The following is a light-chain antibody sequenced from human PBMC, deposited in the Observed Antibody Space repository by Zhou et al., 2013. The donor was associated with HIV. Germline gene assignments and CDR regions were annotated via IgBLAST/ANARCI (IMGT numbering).Light chain of an antibody. J-gene: IGKJ1*01. CDR3: QCGYNTQTWT. V-gene: IGKV1-39*02. Sequence: DIQMTQSPSSLSASVGDRVIITCRASQDVRHFLHWYQQKPGRAPKLLIYGASSLQSGVPSRFSGSGSGTDFTLTISSLQPEDFATYYCQCGYNTQTWTFGQGTEGG. CDR1: QDVRHF. CDR2: GAS.